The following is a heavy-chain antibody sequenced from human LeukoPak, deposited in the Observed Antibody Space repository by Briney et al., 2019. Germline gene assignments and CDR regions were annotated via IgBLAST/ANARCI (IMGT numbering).Heavy chain of an antibody. V-gene: IGHV3-48*01. D-gene: IGHD6-6*01. CDR3: AREYSSTSGRAFDI. J-gene: IGHJ3*02. Sequence: GGSLRLSCAASGFTSSSYSMNWVRQAPGKGLEWVSYISSSSSAIYYADSVKGRFTISRDNAKNSLFLQMNSLRADDTAVYYCAREYSSTSGRAFDIWGQGTMVTV. CDR1: GFTSSSYS. CDR2: ISSSSSAI.